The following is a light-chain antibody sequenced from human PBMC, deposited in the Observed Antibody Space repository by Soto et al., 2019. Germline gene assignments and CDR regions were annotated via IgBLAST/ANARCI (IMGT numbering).Light chain of an antibody. CDR1: SGHSTYA. V-gene: IGLV4-69*01. Sequence: QAVVTQSPSASASLGASVKLTCTLSSGHSTYAIAWHQQQPEKGPRYLMKLNSDGSHNKGDGIPDRFSGSISGAERYLTISSLQSEDEADYYCQTWGTGIVVFGGGTKLTVL. J-gene: IGLJ2*01. CDR2: LNSDGSH. CDR3: QTWGTGIVV.